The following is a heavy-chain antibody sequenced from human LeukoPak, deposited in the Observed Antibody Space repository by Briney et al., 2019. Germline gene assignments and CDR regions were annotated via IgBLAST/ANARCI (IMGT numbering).Heavy chain of an antibody. CDR3: VRVPAAMPDVDYFDY. Sequence: GGSLRLSCAASGFTFSSYAMHWVRQAPGKGLEWVAVMSYDGSNKYYADSVKGRFTISRDNSKNTLYLQMNSLRAEDTAVYYCVRVPAAMPDVDYFDYWGQGTLVTVSS. V-gene: IGHV3-30-3*01. J-gene: IGHJ4*02. CDR2: MSYDGSNK. CDR1: GFTFSSYA. D-gene: IGHD2-2*01.